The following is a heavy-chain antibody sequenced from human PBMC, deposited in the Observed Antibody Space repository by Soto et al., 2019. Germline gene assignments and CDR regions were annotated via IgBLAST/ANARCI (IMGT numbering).Heavy chain of an antibody. V-gene: IGHV3-33*01. CDR3: ARGHCSSTSCYAAFPLNYMDV. D-gene: IGHD2-2*01. J-gene: IGHJ6*03. CDR1: GFTFSSYG. CDR2: IWYDGSNK. Sequence: QVQLVESGGGVVQPGRSLRLSCAASGFTFSSYGMHWVRQAPGKGLEWVAVIWYDGSNKYYADPVKGRFTISRDNSKNTLYLQMNSLRAEDTAVYYCARGHCSSTSCYAAFPLNYMDVWGKGTTVTVSS.